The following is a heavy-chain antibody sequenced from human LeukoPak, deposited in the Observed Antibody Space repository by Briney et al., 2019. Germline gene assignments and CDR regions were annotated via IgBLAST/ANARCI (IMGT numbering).Heavy chain of an antibody. CDR1: GGSISSSSYY. CDR2: MYYSGST. J-gene: IGHJ3*02. Sequence: PSETLSLTCTVPGGSISSSSYYWGWIRQPPGKGLEWIGSMYYSGSTYYSPSLQSRVTISVDTSKNQFSLKLSSVTAAETAVYYCARHSKGGSYYSFPDAFDIWGQGTMVTVSS. D-gene: IGHD1-26*01. CDR3: ARHSKGGSYYSFPDAFDI. V-gene: IGHV4-39*01.